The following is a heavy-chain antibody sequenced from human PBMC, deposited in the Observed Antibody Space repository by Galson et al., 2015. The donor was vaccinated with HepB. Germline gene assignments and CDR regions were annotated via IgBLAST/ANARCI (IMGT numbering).Heavy chain of an antibody. V-gene: IGHV4-59*08. J-gene: IGHJ5*02. CDR2: IYYSGST. CDR3: ARLIAVAPNWFDP. CDR1: GGSISSYY. D-gene: IGHD6-19*01. Sequence: ETLSLTCTVSGGSISSYYWSWIRQPPGKGLEWIGYIYYSGSTNYNPSLKSRVTISVDTSKNQFSLKLSSVTAADTAVYYCARLIAVAPNWFDPWGQGTLVTVSS.